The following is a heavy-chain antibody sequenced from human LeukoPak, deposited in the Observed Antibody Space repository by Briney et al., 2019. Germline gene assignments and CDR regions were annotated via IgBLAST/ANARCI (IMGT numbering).Heavy chain of an antibody. CDR3: VRQGDGGDFQH. V-gene: IGHV4-34*01. CDR2: INHSGST. J-gene: IGHJ1*01. Sequence: PSETLSLTCAVYGGSFSGYYWSWIRQPPGKGLEWIGEINHSGSTNYNPSLKSRVTISVDTSKNQFSLKLSSVTAADTAVYYCVRQGDGGDFQHWGQGTLVTVSS. CDR1: GGSFSGYY.